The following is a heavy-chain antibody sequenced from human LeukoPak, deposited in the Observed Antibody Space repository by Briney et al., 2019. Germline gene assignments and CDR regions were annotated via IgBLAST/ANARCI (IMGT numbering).Heavy chain of an antibody. CDR1: GGSISSGDYY. CDR2: IFYSGST. CDR3: AREREGGDYFDY. V-gene: IGHV4-30-4*01. D-gene: IGHD5-24*01. J-gene: IGHJ4*02. Sequence: PSETLSLTCTVSGGSISSGDYYWSWIRQPPGKGLEWIGYIFYSGSTYYNPSLKSRVTISVDTSKNHFSLKLSSVTAADTAVYYCAREREGGDYFDYWGQGTLVTVSS.